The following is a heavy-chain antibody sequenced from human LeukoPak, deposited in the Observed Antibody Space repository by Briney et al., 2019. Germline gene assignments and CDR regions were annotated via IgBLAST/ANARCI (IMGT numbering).Heavy chain of an antibody. CDR2: ISGSGGST. V-gene: IGHV3-23*01. Sequence: PGRSLRLSCAASGFTFSSYAMSWVRQAPGKGLEWVSAISGSGGSTYYADSVKGRFTISRDNSKNTLYLQMNSLRAEDTAVYYCAKGSMIVVVTHFDYWGQGTLVTVSS. CDR1: GFTFSSYA. CDR3: AKGSMIVVVTHFDY. J-gene: IGHJ4*02. D-gene: IGHD3-22*01.